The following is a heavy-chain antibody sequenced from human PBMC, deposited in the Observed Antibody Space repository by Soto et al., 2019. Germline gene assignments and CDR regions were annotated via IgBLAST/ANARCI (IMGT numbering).Heavy chain of an antibody. D-gene: IGHD3-3*01. J-gene: IGHJ6*03. V-gene: IGHV4-39*01. CDR3: ARLEFSNIRSTYYFYIEV. Sequence: EKLSLTYTVSGGSVRRSRYYGCWIRQPPGKGLEWIVSIYFSGNTYYNPSLKSRVTIYLDTSTNQFSLRLSSVTAADTAVYLCARLEFSNIRSTYYFYIEVWGKGTMVS. CDR1: GGSVRRSRYY. CDR2: IYFSGNT.